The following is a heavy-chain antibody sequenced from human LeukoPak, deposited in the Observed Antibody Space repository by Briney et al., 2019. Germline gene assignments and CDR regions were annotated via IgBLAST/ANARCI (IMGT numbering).Heavy chain of an antibody. CDR2: IYHSGST. CDR3: ASAEPRGSNWYPY. Sequence: SETLSLTCAVSGGSISSNNWWWSWVRQPPGKGLEWIGEIYHSGSTNYNPSRKSRVPISVDKSHNQFSLKLRSVTAADTAVYYCASAEPRGSNWYPYWGQETLVIVSS. D-gene: IGHD6-13*01. J-gene: IGHJ4*02. V-gene: IGHV4-4*02. CDR1: GGSISSNNW.